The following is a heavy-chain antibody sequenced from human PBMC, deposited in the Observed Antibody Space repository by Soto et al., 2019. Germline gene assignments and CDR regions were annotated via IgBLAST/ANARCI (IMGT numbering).Heavy chain of an antibody. Sequence: GGSLRLSCAASGFTFDDYAMHWVRQAPGKGLEWVSLISWDVGSTYYADSVKGRFTISRDNSKNSLYLQMNSLRAEDTALYYCAKSSIGGYYYYYGMDVWGQGTTVTVSS. J-gene: IGHJ6*02. CDR3: AKSSIGGYYYYYGMDV. V-gene: IGHV3-43D*04. D-gene: IGHD6-6*01. CDR1: GFTFDDYA. CDR2: ISWDVGST.